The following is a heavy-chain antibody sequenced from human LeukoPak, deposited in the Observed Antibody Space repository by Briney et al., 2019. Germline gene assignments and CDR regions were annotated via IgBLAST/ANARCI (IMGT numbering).Heavy chain of an antibody. J-gene: IGHJ4*02. CDR2: ISSSSSSYI. CDR1: GFTFSSYS. CDR3: ARENILTGYPSYYFDY. V-gene: IGHV3-21*01. D-gene: IGHD3-9*01. Sequence: GGSLRLSCAASGFTFSSYSMNWVRQAPGKGLEWVSSISSSSSSYIYYADSVKGRFTISRDNAKNSLYLQMNSLRAEDTAVYYCARENILTGYPSYYFDYWGQGTLVTVSS.